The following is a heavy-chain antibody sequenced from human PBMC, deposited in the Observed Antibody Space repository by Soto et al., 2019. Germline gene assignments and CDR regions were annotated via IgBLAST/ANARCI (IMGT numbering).Heavy chain of an antibody. D-gene: IGHD1-26*01. V-gene: IGHV1-69*13. CDR3: ARTRLLQGGWFDP. J-gene: IGHJ5*02. CDR2: IIPIFGTA. CDR1: GGTFSSYA. Sequence: ASVKVSCKASGGTFSSYAISWVRQAPGQGLEWMGGIIPIFGTANYAQKFQGRVTITADESTSTAYMELSSLRSEDTAVYYCARTRLLQGGWFDPWGQGTLVTVSS.